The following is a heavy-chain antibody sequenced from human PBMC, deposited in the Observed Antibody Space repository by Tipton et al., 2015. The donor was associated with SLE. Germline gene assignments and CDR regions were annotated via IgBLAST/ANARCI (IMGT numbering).Heavy chain of an antibody. CDR2: IYYSGST. V-gene: IGHV4-59*01. CDR3: ARESSWDPLFDY. D-gene: IGHD6-13*01. Sequence: TLSLTCTVSGGSISSYYWSWIRQPPGKGLEWIGYIYYSGSTNYNPSLKSRVTISVDTSKNQFSLKLSSVTAADTAVYYCARESSWDPLFDYWRQGPLVPVSS. J-gene: IGHJ4*02. CDR1: GGSISSYY.